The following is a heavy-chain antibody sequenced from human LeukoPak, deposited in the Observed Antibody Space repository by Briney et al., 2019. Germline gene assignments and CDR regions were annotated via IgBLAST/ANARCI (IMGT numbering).Heavy chain of an antibody. CDR1: GFTFSSYS. V-gene: IGHV3-21*01. CDR2: ISSSSSYI. CDR3: ARDRMYSGSWYRDAFDI. D-gene: IGHD6-13*01. Sequence: GGSLSLSCAASGFTFSSYSMNWVRQAPGKGLEWVSSISSSSSYIYYADSVKGRFTISSDNAKNSLYLQMNSLRAEDTAVYYCARDRMYSGSWYRDAFDIWGQGTMVTVSS. J-gene: IGHJ3*02.